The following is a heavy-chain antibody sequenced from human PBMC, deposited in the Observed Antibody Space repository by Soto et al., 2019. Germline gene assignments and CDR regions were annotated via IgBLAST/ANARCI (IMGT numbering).Heavy chain of an antibody. Sequence: RASETLSLNCTVSGGSVSSGSYHWSWIRQPPGKGLEWIGYIYYSGSTNYNPSLKSRVSISVDTSKNQFSLKLSSVTAADMAVYYCARGDYGGNYNYWGQGTLVTFSS. CDR3: ARGDYGGNYNY. D-gene: IGHD4-17*01. J-gene: IGHJ4*02. CDR2: IYYSGST. CDR1: GGSVSSGSYH. V-gene: IGHV4-61*01.